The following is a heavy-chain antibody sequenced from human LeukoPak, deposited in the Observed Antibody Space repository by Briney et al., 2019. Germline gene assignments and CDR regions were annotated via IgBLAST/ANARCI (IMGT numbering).Heavy chain of an antibody. J-gene: IGHJ3*02. D-gene: IGHD2-2*02. CDR3: ARHLTLVVVIPAAIGAFDI. CDR2: INHSGST. V-gene: IGHV4-34*01. Sequence: SETLSLTCAVYGGSFSGYYWSWIRQPPGKGLEWIGEINHSGSTNYNPSLKSRVTISVDTSKNQFSLKLSSVTAADTAVYYCARHLTLVVVIPAAIGAFDIWGQGTMVTVSS. CDR1: GGSFSGYY.